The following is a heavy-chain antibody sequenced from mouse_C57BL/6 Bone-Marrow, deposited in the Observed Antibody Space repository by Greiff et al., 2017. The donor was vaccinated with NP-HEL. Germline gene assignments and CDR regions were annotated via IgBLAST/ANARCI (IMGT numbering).Heavy chain of an antibody. D-gene: IGHD2-4*01. J-gene: IGHJ4*01. CDR3: ARGLRRVYAMDY. CDR1: GYTFTSYG. CDR2: IYPRSGNT. Sequence: VKLQQSGAELARPGASVKLSCKASGYTFTSYGISWVKQRPGQGLEWIGEIYPRSGNTYYNEKFKGKATLTADKSSSTAYMELRSLTSEDSAVYFCARGLRRVYAMDYWDQGTSVTVSS. V-gene: IGHV1-81*01.